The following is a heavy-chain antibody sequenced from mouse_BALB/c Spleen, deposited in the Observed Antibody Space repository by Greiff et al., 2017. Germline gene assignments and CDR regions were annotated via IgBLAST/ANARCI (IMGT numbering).Heavy chain of an antibody. CDR2: ISTYYGNT. Sequence: VKLQESGPELVRPGVSVKISCKGSGYTFTDYAMHWVKQSHAKSLEWIGVISTYYGNTNYNQKFKGKATMTVDKSSSTAYMELARLTSEDSAIYYCARGGYGSSHDYWGQGTTLTVSS. D-gene: IGHD1-1*01. J-gene: IGHJ2*01. CDR1: GYTFTDYA. CDR3: ARGGYGSSHDY. V-gene: IGHV1-67*01.